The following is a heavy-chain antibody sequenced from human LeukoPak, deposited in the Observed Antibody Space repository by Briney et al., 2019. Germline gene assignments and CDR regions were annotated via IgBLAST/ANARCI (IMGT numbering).Heavy chain of an antibody. CDR2: ISSSGSTI. V-gene: IGHV3-11*01. D-gene: IGHD1-20*01. CDR3: ARAPNWNDVSFDY. CDR1: GFTFSDYY. Sequence: GGSLRLSCAASGFTFSDYYMSRIRQAPGKGLEWVSYISSSGSTIYYADSEKGRFTISRDNAKNSLYLQMNSLRAEDTAVYYCARAPNWNDVSFDYWGQGTLVTVSS. J-gene: IGHJ4*02.